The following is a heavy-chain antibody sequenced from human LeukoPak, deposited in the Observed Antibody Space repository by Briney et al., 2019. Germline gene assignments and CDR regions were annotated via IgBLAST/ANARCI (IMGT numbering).Heavy chain of an antibody. CDR3: AKDQTGYSSSWYGWAFDY. Sequence: GGSLRLSCAASGFTFSSYAMSWVRQAPGKGLEWVSAISGSGGSTYYADSVKGRFTISRDNSKNTLYLQMNSLRAEDTAVYCCAKDQTGYSSSWYGWAFDYWGQGTLVTVSS. J-gene: IGHJ4*02. V-gene: IGHV3-23*01. CDR2: ISGSGGST. D-gene: IGHD6-13*01. CDR1: GFTFSSYA.